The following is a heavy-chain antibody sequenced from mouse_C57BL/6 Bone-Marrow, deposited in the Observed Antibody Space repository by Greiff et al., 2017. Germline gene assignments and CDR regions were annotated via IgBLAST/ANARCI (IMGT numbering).Heavy chain of an antibody. CDR1: GFTFSDYG. Sequence: DVQLVESGGGLVQPGGSLKLSCAASGFTFSDYGMAWVRQAPRKGPEWVAFISNLAYSIYYADTVTGRFTISRENAKNTLYLEMSSLRSEDTAMYYCARRGNKGWFAYWGQGTLVTVSA. V-gene: IGHV5-15*04. CDR3: ARRGNKGWFAY. D-gene: IGHD5-2*01. J-gene: IGHJ3*01. CDR2: ISNLAYSI.